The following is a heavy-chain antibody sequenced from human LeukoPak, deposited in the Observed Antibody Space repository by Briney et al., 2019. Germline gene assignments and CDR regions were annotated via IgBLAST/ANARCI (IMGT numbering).Heavy chain of an antibody. J-gene: IGHJ4*02. CDR1: GFTFSSDA. CDR3: AKESGSYSSGFDY. D-gene: IGHD1-26*01. V-gene: IGHV3-23*01. CDR2: ISGSGGST. Sequence: GGSLRLSCAASGFTFSSDAMSWVRQAPGKGLEWVSAISGSGGSTYYADSVKGRFTTSRDNSQNTLYLQMNSLRAEDTAVYYCAKESGSYSSGFDYWGQGTLVTVSS.